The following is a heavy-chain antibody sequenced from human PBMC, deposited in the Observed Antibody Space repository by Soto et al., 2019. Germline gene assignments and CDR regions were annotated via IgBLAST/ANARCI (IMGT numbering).Heavy chain of an antibody. J-gene: IGHJ6*03. CDR2: IWYDGSNK. D-gene: IGHD6-13*01. CDR3: ARDRSGSWEEYYYYYMDV. Sequence: QVQLVESGGGVVQPGRSLRLSCAASGFTFSSYGMHWVRQAPGKGLEWVAVIWYDGSNKYYADSVKGRFTIPRDNSKNTLYLQMNSLRAEDTAVYYCARDRSGSWEEYYYYYMDVWGKGTTVTVSS. CDR1: GFTFSSYG. V-gene: IGHV3-33*01.